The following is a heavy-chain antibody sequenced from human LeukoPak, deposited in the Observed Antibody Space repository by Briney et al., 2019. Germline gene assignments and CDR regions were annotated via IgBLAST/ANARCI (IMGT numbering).Heavy chain of an antibody. D-gene: IGHD6-19*01. J-gene: IGHJ4*02. Sequence: SETLSLTCTVSGGSISSYYWSWIRQPPGKGLEWIGYIYYSGSTNYNPSLKSRVTISVDTSKIQFSLKLSSVTAADTAVYYCARGMVRYSSGWYSYWGQGTLVTVSS. V-gene: IGHV4-59*01. CDR3: ARGMVRYSSGWYSY. CDR1: GGSISSYY. CDR2: IYYSGST.